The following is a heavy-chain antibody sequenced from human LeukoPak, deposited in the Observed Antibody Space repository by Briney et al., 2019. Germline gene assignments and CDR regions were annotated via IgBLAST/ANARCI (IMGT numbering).Heavy chain of an antibody. CDR3: ARESGYSSGWYEGYFDY. V-gene: IGHV3-53*01. CDR2: IYSGGST. Sequence: GGSLRLSCAASGFTFSSYWMHWVRQAPGKGLEWVSVIYSGGSTYYADSVKGRFTISRDNSKNTLYLQMNSLRAEDTAVYYCARESGYSSGWYEGYFDYWGQGTLVTVSS. CDR1: GFTFSSYW. D-gene: IGHD6-19*01. J-gene: IGHJ4*02.